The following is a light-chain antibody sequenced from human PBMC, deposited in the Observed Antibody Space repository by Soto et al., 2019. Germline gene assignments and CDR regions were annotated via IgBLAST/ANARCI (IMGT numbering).Light chain of an antibody. V-gene: IGKV3-20*01. Sequence: EIVLTQSPGTLSLSPGESATLSCRASQSVSSNYLGWYQQKPGQAPRLLIYGASSRATGIPDRFSGSGSGTDFTLTISRLEPEDFAVYYCQQYGSSPYTFGQGTKLEIK. CDR2: GAS. J-gene: IGKJ2*01. CDR3: QQYGSSPYT. CDR1: QSVSSNY.